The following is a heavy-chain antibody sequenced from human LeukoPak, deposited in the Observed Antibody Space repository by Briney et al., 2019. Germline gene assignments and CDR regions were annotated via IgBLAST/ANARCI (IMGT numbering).Heavy chain of an antibody. V-gene: IGHV4-30-2*01. D-gene: IGHD3-22*01. CDR2: IYHSGST. J-gene: IGHJ4*02. CDR3: ARGHYDSTPDY. Sequence: KSSETLSLTCTVSGGSISSDGYSWSWIRQPPGKGLEWIGYIYHSGSTNYNPSLKSRVTISVDRSKNQFSLKLSSVTAADTAMYYCARGHYDSTPDYWGQGTLVTVSS. CDR1: GGSISSDGYS.